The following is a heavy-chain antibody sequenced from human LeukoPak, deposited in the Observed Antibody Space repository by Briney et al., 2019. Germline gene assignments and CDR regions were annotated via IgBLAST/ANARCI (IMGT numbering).Heavy chain of an antibody. CDR3: AYNRDFALDN. CDR1: GASIDSHSW. CDR2: IYHSGGA. J-gene: IGHJ4*02. D-gene: IGHD1-14*01. V-gene: IGHV4-4*02. Sequence: SGTLSLTCAVSGASIDSHSWWSWVRQPPGKGLEWIGEIYHSGGANYKPSLKSRVTMSVDTSKNHFSLKLTSVTAADTAVYYCAYNRDFALDNWGQGTLVTVSS.